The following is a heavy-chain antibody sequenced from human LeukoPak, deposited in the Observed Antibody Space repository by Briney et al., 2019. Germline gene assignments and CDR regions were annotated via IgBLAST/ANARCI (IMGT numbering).Heavy chain of an antibody. D-gene: IGHD2-2*01. V-gene: IGHV1-69*13. CDR3: ARACGIVVVPAAWARCQ. CDR2: IIPIFGTA. CDR1: GGTFSSYA. Sequence: SVKVSCKASGGTFSSYAISWVRQAPGQGLEWMGGIIPIFGTANYAQEFQGRVTITADESTSTAYMELSSLRSEDTAVYYCARACGIVVVPAAWARCQWGQGTLVTVSS. J-gene: IGHJ4*02.